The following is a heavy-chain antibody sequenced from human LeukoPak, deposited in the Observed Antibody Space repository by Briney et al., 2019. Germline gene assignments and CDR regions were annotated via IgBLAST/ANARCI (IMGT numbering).Heavy chain of an antibody. CDR1: GFTFSNYG. CDR3: TRDHRHYYDSSGYYYAIYY. Sequence: PAGGSLRLSCAASGFTFSNYGIHWVRQAPGKGLEWVAVISYDGGTKNYADSVKGRFTISRDNSKNTVYLQMNSLKTEDTAVYYCTRDHRHYYDSSGYYYAIYYWGQGTLVTVSS. V-gene: IGHV3-30*03. D-gene: IGHD3-22*01. J-gene: IGHJ4*02. CDR2: ISYDGGTK.